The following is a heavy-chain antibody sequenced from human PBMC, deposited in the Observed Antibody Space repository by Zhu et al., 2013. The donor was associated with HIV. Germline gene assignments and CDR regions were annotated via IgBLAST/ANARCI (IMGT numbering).Heavy chain of an antibody. Sequence: VQLAQSGAEVKKPGSSVKVSCKASGGTFSNNAISWVRQAPGQGLEWMGGIIPMFGTANYAQKFQGRVTITADKSTSTVYMEVSSLRSEDTAVYYCAREDFRYDNRGYYPEAYDIWGQGTMVTVSS. V-gene: IGHV1-69*06. D-gene: IGHD3-22*01. CDR3: AREDFRYDNRGYYPEAYDI. CDR1: GGTFSNNA. J-gene: IGHJ3*02. CDR2: IIPMFGTA.